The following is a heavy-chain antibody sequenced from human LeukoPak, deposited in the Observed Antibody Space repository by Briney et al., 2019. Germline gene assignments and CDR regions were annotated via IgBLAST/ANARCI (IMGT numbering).Heavy chain of an antibody. CDR3: ARHLYYYDSSGYHFDY. CDR2: IYHSGST. J-gene: IGHJ4*02. CDR1: GYSISSGYY. D-gene: IGHD3-22*01. Sequence: SETLSLTCTVSGYSISSGYYWGWIRQPPGKGLEWIGSIYHSGSTYYNPSLKSRVTISVDTSKNQFSLKLSSVTAADTAVYYCARHLYYYDSSGYHFDYWGRGTLVTVSS. V-gene: IGHV4-38-2*02.